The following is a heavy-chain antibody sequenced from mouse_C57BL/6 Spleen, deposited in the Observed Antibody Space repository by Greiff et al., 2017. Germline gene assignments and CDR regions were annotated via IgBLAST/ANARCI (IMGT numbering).Heavy chain of an antibody. J-gene: IGHJ1*03. CDR1: GYTFTSYW. CDR2: IDPSDSAT. CDR3: ARNRDGYFDV. D-gene: IGHD4-1*01. Sequence: QVQLQQPGAELVRPGSSVKLSCKASGYTFTSYWMHWVKQRPIQGLEWIGNIDPSDSATHYNQKFKDKATLTVDKSSSTAYMQLSSLTSEDSAVYYCARNRDGYFDVWGTGTTVTVAS. V-gene: IGHV1-52*01.